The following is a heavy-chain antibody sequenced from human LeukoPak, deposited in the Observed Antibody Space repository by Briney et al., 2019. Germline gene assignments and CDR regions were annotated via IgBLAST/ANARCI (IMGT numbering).Heavy chain of an antibody. J-gene: IGHJ4*02. Sequence: GGSLRLSCAASGFTSSNAWMSWVRQAPGKGLEWVGRIKSKTDGGTTDYAAPVKGIFTISRDDSKNTLYLQMNSLKTEDTAVYYCTTVIPRYCSGGSCLNDYWGQGTLVTVSP. CDR2: IKSKTDGGTT. D-gene: IGHD2-15*01. CDR3: TTVIPRYCSGGSCLNDY. V-gene: IGHV3-15*01. CDR1: GFTSSNAW.